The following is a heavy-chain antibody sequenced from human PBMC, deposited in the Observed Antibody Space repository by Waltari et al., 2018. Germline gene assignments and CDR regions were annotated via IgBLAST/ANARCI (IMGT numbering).Heavy chain of an antibody. J-gene: IGHJ4*02. CDR3: AREVGYSSGWYRWDYFDY. D-gene: IGHD6-19*01. CDR2: IYYSGGT. V-gene: IGHV4-59*11. Sequence: QVQLQESGPGLVKPSETLSLTCTVSGGSISSHYWSWIRQPPGKGLEWIGYIYYSGGTNYNPSLKSRVTIAVDTSKNQFSLKLSSVTAADTAVYYCAREVGYSSGWYRWDYFDYWGQGTLVTVSS. CDR1: GGSISSHY.